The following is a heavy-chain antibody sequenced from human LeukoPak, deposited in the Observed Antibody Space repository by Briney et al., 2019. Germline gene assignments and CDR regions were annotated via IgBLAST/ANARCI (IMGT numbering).Heavy chain of an antibody. CDR3: AKGQTTDRYYYYYYGMDV. CDR1: GFTFSSYG. J-gene: IGHJ6*04. V-gene: IGHV3-30*18. Sequence: GGSLRLSCAASGFTFSSYGMHWVRQAPGKGLGWVAVISYDGSNKYYADSVKGRFTISRDNSKNTLYLQMNSLRAEDTAVYYCAKGQTTDRYYYYYYGMDVWGKGTTVTVSS. D-gene: IGHD4-17*01. CDR2: ISYDGSNK.